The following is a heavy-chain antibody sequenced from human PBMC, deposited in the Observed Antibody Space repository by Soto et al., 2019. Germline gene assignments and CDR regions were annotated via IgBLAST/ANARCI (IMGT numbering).Heavy chain of an antibody. CDR2: IDPGDSST. CDR1: GYSFTTYW. V-gene: IGHV5-10-1*01. Sequence: PGESQKISCQGSGYSFTTYWISWVRQMPGKGLEWMGKIDPGDSSTNYSPSFRGHITISVDRSINTAHLQFSSLKAADTAVYYCARLEKWYYNYYGLDVWGQGTMVTVSS. D-gene: IGHD1-26*01. CDR3: ARLEKWYYNYYGLDV. J-gene: IGHJ6*02.